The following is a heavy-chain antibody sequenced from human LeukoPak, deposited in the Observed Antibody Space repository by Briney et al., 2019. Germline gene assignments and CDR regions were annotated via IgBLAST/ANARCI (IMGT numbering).Heavy chain of an antibody. CDR1: GFTVSRHF. D-gene: IGHD1-26*01. J-gene: IGHJ4*02. Sequence: PGGSLRLSCEVSGFTVSRHFMSWVRQAPGKGLEWVANIKQDGSEKYYVDSVKGRFTISRDNAKNSLYLQMNSLRAEDTAVYYCARGIVFDYWGQGTLVTVSS. V-gene: IGHV3-7*04. CDR2: IKQDGSEK. CDR3: ARGIVFDY.